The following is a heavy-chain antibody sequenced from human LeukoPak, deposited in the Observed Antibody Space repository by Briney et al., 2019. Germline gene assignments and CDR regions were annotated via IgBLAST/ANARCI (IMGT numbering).Heavy chain of an antibody. Sequence: PGGSLRLSCAASGFTFDDYAMSWVRQAAGKGLEWVSAIGGSGTKTFYAESVKGRFTISRDNSNNILFLQMDSLRAEDTAMYYXXXXXXXXXXDDKPYTTHFDYWGQGALVTVSS. CDR2: IGGSGTKT. CDR3: XXXXXXXXXDDKPYTTHFDY. V-gene: IGHV3-23*01. D-gene: IGHD3-22*01. CDR1: GFTFDDYA. J-gene: IGHJ4*02.